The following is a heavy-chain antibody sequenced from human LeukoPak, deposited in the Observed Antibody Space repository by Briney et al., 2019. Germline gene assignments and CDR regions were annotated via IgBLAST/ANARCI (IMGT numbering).Heavy chain of an antibody. CDR3: ARETTVKLRYYGMDV. CDR2: ISSSGSTI. V-gene: IGHV3-48*03. CDR1: GFIFSSYE. D-gene: IGHD4-11*01. Sequence: GGSLRLSCAASGFIFSSYEINWVRQAPGKGLEWVSYISSSGSTIYYADSVKGRFTISRDNAKNSLYLQMNSLRAEDTAVYYCARETTVKLRYYGMDVWGQGTTVTVSS. J-gene: IGHJ6*02.